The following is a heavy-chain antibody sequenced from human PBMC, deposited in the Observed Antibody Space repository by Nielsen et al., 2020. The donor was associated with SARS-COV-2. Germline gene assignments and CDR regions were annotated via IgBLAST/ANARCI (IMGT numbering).Heavy chain of an antibody. Sequence: GGSLRLSCAASGFTFSSYGMHWVRQAPGKGLEWVAVIWYDGSNKYYADSVKGRFTISRDNSKNSLYLQMNSLRDEDTAVYYCARDGGGIYTLWGQGTLVTVSS. J-gene: IGHJ4*02. CDR3: ARDGGGIYTL. D-gene: IGHD5-12*01. CDR1: GFTFSSYG. V-gene: IGHV3-33*01. CDR2: IWYDGSNK.